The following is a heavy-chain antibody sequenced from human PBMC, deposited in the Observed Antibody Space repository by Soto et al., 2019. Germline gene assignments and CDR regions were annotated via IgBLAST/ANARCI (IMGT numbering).Heavy chain of an antibody. CDR3: ARRPGNDVYYGLDL. J-gene: IGHJ6*02. CDR2: IFYSGNT. CDR1: GGSISSGGYS. V-gene: IGHV4-39*01. Sequence: SETLSLTCAVSGGSISSGGYSWGWIRQPPGKGLEWIGSIFYSGNTFYNPSLESRVTISVDTSKNQFSLSLSSVTAADTAVYYCARRPGNDVYYGLDLWGQGTTVTVSS.